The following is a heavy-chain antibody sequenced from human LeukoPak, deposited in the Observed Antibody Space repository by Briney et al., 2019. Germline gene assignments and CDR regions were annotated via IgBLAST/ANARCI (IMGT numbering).Heavy chain of an antibody. CDR3: AKERASYTNPYYFDY. Sequence: PGGSLRLSCEASGFTFSTYAMSWVRQAPGKGLEWVSPISGSGANTYYADSVRGRFTISRDNSKITLYLHMNSLRAEDTAVYYFAKERASYTNPYYFDYWGQGTLVTVSS. CDR1: GFTFSTYA. CDR2: ISGSGANT. D-gene: IGHD3-16*02. V-gene: IGHV3-23*01. J-gene: IGHJ4*02.